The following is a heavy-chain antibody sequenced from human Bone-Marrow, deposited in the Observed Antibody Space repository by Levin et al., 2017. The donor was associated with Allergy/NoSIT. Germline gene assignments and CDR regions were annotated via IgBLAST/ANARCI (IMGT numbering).Heavy chain of an antibody. CDR3: AARSVTTVKTDYDFWSGPDQNYWYFDL. J-gene: IGHJ2*01. V-gene: IGHV3-23*01. D-gene: IGHD3-3*01. CDR2: ISGSGGST. CDR1: GFTFSSYA. Sequence: GGSLRLSCAASGFTFSSYAMSWVRQAPGKGLEWVSAISGSGGSTYYADSVKGRFTISRDNSKNTLYLQMNSLRAEDTAVYYCAARSVTTVKTDYDFWSGPDQNYWYFDLWGRGTLVTVSS.